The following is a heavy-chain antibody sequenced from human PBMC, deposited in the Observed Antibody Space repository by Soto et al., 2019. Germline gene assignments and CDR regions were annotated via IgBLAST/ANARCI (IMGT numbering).Heavy chain of an antibody. V-gene: IGHV3-23*01. CDR1: GFTFSSYA. CDR2: IGVSGDTT. CDR3: AKVRRFGELRSLY. D-gene: IGHD3-10*01. J-gene: IGHJ4*02. Sequence: EVQLLESGGGLVQPGGSLRLSCAASGFTFSSYAMSWVRQAPGKXXXXVXAIGVSGDTTYYADSVKGRFTISRDNSKNTLYLQMGSLRAEETAVYYCAKVRRFGELRSLYWGQGTLVTVSS.